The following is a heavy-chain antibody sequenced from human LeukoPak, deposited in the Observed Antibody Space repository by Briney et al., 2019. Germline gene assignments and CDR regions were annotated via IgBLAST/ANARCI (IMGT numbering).Heavy chain of an antibody. Sequence: GGSLRLSCAASGFTFSNYWMHWVRQAPGKGLVWVSRIYTDDSTTTYADSVQGRFTISRDNAKNTLYLQMNSLRAEDTAVYFCARASDSSGWFDYWGQGNLVTVAS. CDR1: GFTFSNYW. CDR3: ARASDSSGWFDY. V-gene: IGHV3-74*03. J-gene: IGHJ4*02. D-gene: IGHD3-22*01. CDR2: IYTDDSTT.